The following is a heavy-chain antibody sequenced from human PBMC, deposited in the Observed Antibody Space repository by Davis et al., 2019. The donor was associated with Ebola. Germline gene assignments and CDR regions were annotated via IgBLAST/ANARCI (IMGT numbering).Heavy chain of an antibody. CDR1: GFAFRNYA. J-gene: IGHJ4*02. D-gene: IGHD6-19*01. CDR2: IYYDGTNN. CDR3: ATCGFCVSSSGIDY. Sequence: PGGSLRLSCAASGFAFRNYAMHWVRQAPGKGLEWVALIYYDGTNNYHADSVKGRFTISRDNSKNTLYLQMNSLSADDTAVYYCATCGFCVSSSGIDYRGQGTLVTVSS. V-gene: IGHV3-33*01.